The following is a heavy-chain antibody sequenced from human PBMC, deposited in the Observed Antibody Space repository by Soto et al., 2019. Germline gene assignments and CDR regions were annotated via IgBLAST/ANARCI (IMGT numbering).Heavy chain of an antibody. CDR2: MNPNSGNT. D-gene: IGHD2-15*01. CDR3: ARGPVDCSGGSCYSVGWFDP. V-gene: IGHV1-8*01. CDR1: GYTFTGYD. J-gene: IGHJ5*02. Sequence: QVPLVQSGAEVKKPGASVKVSCKASGYTFTGYDINWVRQATGQGLEWMGWMNPNSGNTGYAQKFQGRVTMTRNTSISTAYMELSSLRSEDTAVYYCARGPVDCSGGSCYSVGWFDPWGQGTLVTVSS.